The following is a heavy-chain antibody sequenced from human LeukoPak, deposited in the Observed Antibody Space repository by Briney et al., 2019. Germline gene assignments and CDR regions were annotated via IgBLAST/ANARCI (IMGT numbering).Heavy chain of an antibody. CDR1: GGSFSGYY. CDR3: ARLTLGTARAQLVHMRARGYNWFDP. CDR2: INHSGST. Sequence: SETLSLTCAVYGGSFSGYYWSWIRQPPGKGLEWIGEINHSGSTNYNPSLKSRVTISVDTSKNQFSLKLSSVTAADTAVYYCARLTLGTARAQLVHMRARGYNWFDPWGQGTLVTVSS. D-gene: IGHD6-13*01. V-gene: IGHV4-34*01. J-gene: IGHJ5*02.